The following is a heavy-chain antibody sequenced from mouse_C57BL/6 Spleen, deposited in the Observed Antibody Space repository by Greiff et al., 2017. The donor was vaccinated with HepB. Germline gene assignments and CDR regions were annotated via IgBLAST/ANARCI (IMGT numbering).Heavy chain of an antibody. D-gene: IGHD2-4*01. CDR1: GFSLTSYG. CDR2: IWRGGST. Sequence: QVQLQQSGPGLVQPSQSLSITCTVSGFSLTSYGVHWVRQSPGKGLEWLGVIWRGGSTDYNAAFMSRLSITKDNSKSQVFFKMNSLQADDTAIYYCAKTDDYDEGSAMDYWGQETSVTVSS. CDR3: AKTDDYDEGSAMDY. J-gene: IGHJ4*01. V-gene: IGHV2-5*01.